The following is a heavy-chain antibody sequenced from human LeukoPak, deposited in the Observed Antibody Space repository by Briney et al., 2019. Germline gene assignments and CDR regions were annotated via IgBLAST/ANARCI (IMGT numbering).Heavy chain of an antibody. CDR2: IIPILGIA. CDR1: GGTFSSYA. CDR3: ARGPGYDFWSGFSDY. D-gene: IGHD3-3*01. Sequence: SVKVSCKASGGTFSSYAISWVRQAPGQGLEWMGRIIPILGIANHAQKFQGRVTIIADTPTSTAYMELSSLRSEDTAVYYCARGPGYDFWSGFSDYWGQGTLVTASS. V-gene: IGHV1-69*04. J-gene: IGHJ4*02.